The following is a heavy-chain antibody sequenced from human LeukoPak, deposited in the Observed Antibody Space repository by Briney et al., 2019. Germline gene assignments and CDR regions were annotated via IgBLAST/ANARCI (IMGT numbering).Heavy chain of an antibody. CDR2: ISSSSSYI. V-gene: IGHV3-21*01. CDR3: ATSRSRRMAGFDY. Sequence: PGGSLRLSCAASGFTFSSYSMNWVRQAPGKGLEWVSSISSSSSYIYYADSVKGRFTISRDNAKNSLYLQMNSLRAEDTAVYYCATSRSRRMAGFDYWGQGTLVTVSS. D-gene: IGHD6-13*01. J-gene: IGHJ4*02. CDR1: GFTFSSYS.